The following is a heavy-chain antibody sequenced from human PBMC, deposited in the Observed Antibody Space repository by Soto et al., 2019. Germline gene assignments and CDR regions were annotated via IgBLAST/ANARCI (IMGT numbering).Heavy chain of an antibody. Sequence: QVQLVQSAAEVKEPGASVTVSCKASRYLFASHNIHWVREAPGQGLEWMGEINPRSGSAGYNQKFQGRVTMTSDTSTTTVDMILSSLRSDDTSVYYGARIAGAGLTYFDFWGQGTPVTVAS. CDR2: INPRSGSA. V-gene: IGHV1-46*01. D-gene: IGHD6-13*01. CDR3: ARIAGAGLTYFDF. J-gene: IGHJ4*02. CDR1: RYLFASHN.